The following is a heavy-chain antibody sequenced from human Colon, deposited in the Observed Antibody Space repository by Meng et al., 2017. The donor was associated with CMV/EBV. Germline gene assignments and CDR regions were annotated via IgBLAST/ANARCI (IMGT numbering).Heavy chain of an antibody. CDR3: ARGGYCSSTSCLRLGFEI. CDR2: MNPSSGNT. J-gene: IGHJ3*02. V-gene: IGHV1-8*03. D-gene: IGHD2-2*01. Sequence: ASVKVSCKASGYTFISHDINWVRQATGQGLEWMGWMNPSSGNTGYAQKFQGRVTITRNTSISTAYMELSSLTSEDTAVYYCARGGYCSSTSCLRLGFEIWGQGTMVTVSS. CDR1: GYTFISHD.